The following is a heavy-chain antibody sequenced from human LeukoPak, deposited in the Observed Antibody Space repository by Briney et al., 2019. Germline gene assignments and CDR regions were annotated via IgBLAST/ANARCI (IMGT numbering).Heavy chain of an antibody. CDR1: GFTFSSYA. CDR3: ARCGTPNNYYYDGMDV. Sequence: GGSLRLSCAASGFTFSSYAMSWVRQAPGKGLEWLAYISISSNYTNYADSVKGRFTISRDNAKNSLYLQMNGLSAEDTAVYYCARCGTPNNYYYDGMDVWGQGTTVTVSS. CDR2: ISISSNYT. V-gene: IGHV3-11*03. J-gene: IGHJ6*02. D-gene: IGHD1-26*01.